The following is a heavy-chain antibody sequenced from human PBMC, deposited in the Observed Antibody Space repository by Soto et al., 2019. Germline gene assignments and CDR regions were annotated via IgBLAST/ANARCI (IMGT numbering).Heavy chain of an antibody. CDR2: ISSSGTDK. Sequence: GGSLRLSCAASTFTFSDYYMIWIRQAPGKGLEWVSYISSSGTDKYDADSVKGRFTISRDNTKNSLYLQMSNLRAEDTALHYCARVYSDAFDIWGQGTMVTVSS. V-gene: IGHV3-11*01. CDR1: TFTFSDYY. CDR3: ARVYSDAFDI. D-gene: IGHD2-8*01. J-gene: IGHJ3*02.